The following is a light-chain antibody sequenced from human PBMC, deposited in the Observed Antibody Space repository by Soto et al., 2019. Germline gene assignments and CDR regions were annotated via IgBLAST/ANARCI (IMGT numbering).Light chain of an antibody. J-gene: IGKJ1*01. V-gene: IGKV3D-7*01. CDR3: QQDYNSWT. Sequence: PGERVTLSCRVSQSVSSSYLTWYQQKPGQAPRLLIYGASTRATSIPARFSGSGSGTDFTLTISSLQPEDFAVYYCQQDYNSWTFGQGTKVEIK. CDR1: QSVSSSY. CDR2: GAS.